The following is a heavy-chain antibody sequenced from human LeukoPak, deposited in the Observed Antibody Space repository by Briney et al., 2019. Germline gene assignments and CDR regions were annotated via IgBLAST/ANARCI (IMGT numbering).Heavy chain of an antibody. J-gene: IGHJ4*02. CDR1: GFTFSSYG. V-gene: IGHV3-30*02. CDR3: AKKKLGNGDRFDY. CDR2: IQYDGGNK. Sequence: PGGSLRLSCAASGFTFSSYGMHWVRQAPGKGLEWVAYIQYDGGNKRYADSVKGRFTISRDNSKNTLFLQMNTLKAEDTAVYYCAKKKLGNGDRFDYWGQGTLLTVSS. D-gene: IGHD2-8*01.